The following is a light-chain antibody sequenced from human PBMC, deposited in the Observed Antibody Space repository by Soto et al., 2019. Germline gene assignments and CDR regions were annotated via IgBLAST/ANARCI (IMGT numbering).Light chain of an antibody. J-gene: IGKJ1*01. CDR3: LQYHNWPPWT. V-gene: IGKV3-15*01. Sequence: EIVMTQSPATLSVSPGERATLSCRASQTVSSKLAWYHQKPGQAPRLLIYGASTRATGVQARFSGSGSGTEFTLTNSSLQSEDFAVYYCLQYHNWPPWTFGQGTKVEIK. CDR1: QTVSSK. CDR2: GAS.